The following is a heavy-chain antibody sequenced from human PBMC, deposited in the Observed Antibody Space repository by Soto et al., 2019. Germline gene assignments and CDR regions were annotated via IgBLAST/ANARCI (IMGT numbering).Heavy chain of an antibody. CDR2: IIPIFGTG. J-gene: IGHJ4*02. V-gene: IGHV1-69*01. D-gene: IGHD2-8*02. CDR1: GGTFSSYV. Sequence: QVQLVQSGAEVKKSGSSVKVSCKASGGTFSSYVISWVRQAPGQGLEWMGGIIPIFGTGNYAQKFQGRVTITADESTSTAYMELNSLISEDTALYYCAINTGTVVAYYFDYWGQGTLVTVSS. CDR3: AINTGTVVAYYFDY.